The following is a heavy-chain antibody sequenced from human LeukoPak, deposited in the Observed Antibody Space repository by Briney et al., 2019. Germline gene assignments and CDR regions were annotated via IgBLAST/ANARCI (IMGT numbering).Heavy chain of an antibody. J-gene: IGHJ3*02. V-gene: IGHV3-21*01. D-gene: IGHD2-2*01. CDR1: GFTFSSYS. CDR3: ARDMVWGHDIVVVPAALDAFDI. Sequence: GGSPRLSCAASGFTFSSYSMNWVRQAPGKGLEWVSSISSSSSYIYYADSVKGRFTISRDNAKNSLYLQMNSLRAEDTAVYYCARDMVWGHDIVVVPAALDAFDIWGQGTMVTVSS. CDR2: ISSSSSYI.